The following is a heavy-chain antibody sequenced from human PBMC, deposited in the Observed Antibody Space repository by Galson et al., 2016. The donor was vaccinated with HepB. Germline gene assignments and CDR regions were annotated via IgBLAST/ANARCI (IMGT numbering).Heavy chain of an antibody. D-gene: IGHD4-17*01. V-gene: IGHV1-69*13. J-gene: IGHJ5*02. CDR3: ARDSIYYADSGGYL. CDR1: GGTFSSYA. Sequence: SVKVSCKASGGTFSSYAISWVRQAPGQGLEWMGGIIPIFGTADYAEKFQGRVTITADEPTSTAYMQLSSLRSEDTAVYYCARDSIYYADSGGYLWGQGTLVTVSS. CDR2: IIPIFGTA.